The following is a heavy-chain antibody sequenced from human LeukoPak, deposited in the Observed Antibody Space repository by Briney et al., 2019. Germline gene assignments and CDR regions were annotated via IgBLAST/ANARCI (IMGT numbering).Heavy chain of an antibody. J-gene: IGHJ6*03. CDR3: ARGPPRGKYYYMDV. CDR2: IGTASDT. V-gene: IGHV3-13*01. CDR1: GFTFSSFD. D-gene: IGHD1-1*01. Sequence: GGSLRLSCAASGFTFSSFDMHWVRQPTGQGLEWVSTIGTASDTYYPGSVEGRFTLSRDNAKNSLYLQMYSLTAGDTAVYYCARGPPRGKYYYMDVWGKGTTVTVSS.